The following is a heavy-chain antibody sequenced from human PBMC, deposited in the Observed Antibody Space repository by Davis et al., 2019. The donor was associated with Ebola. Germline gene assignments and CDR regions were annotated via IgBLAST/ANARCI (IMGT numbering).Heavy chain of an antibody. D-gene: IGHD2-15*01. Sequence: ASVKVSCKASGYTFTSYGISWVRQAPGQGLEWMGWISAYNGNTNYAQKLQGRVTMTTDTSTSTAYMELRSLRSDDTAVYYCARGRGYCSGGSCLGYGTDVWGQGTTVTVSS. CDR2: ISAYNGNT. CDR3: ARGRGYCSGGSCLGYGTDV. J-gene: IGHJ6*02. V-gene: IGHV1-18*01. CDR1: GYTFTSYG.